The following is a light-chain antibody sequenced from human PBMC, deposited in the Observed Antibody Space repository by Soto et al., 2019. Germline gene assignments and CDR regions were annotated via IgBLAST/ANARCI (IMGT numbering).Light chain of an antibody. CDR2: GAS. V-gene: IGKV3D-7*01. CDR3: QQDYNLLT. J-gene: IGKJ4*01. Sequence: PGERVTRSCRASQRVSSSYLTWYQQKPGQAPRLLIYGASTRATSIPARFSGSGSGTDFTLTISSLQPEDFAVYYCQQDYNLLTFGGGTKVEIK. CDR1: QRVSSSY.